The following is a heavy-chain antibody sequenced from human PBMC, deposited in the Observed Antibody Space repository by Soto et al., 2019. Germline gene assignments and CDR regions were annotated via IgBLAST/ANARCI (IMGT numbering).Heavy chain of an antibody. CDR2: IIPILGIA. J-gene: IGHJ4*02. CDR1: GGTFSSYT. V-gene: IGHV1-69*02. Sequence: SVKVSCKASGGTFSSYTISWVRQAPGQGLEWMGRIIPILGIANYAQKFQGRVTITADKSTSTAYMELSSLRSEDTAVYYCASTFYCSSTSCYDGDFDYWGQGTLVTVSS. D-gene: IGHD2-2*01. CDR3: ASTFYCSSTSCYDGDFDY.